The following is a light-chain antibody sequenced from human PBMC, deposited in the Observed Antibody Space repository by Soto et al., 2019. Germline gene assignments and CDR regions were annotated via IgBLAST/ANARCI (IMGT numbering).Light chain of an antibody. CDR3: QQRTNWSPWT. CDR2: DAS. J-gene: IGKJ1*01. CDR1: QSVSSY. V-gene: IGKV3-11*01. Sequence: EIVLTQSPAILSLSPGERATLSCRASQSVSSYLAWYQQKPGQAPRLLIYDASNRATGIPARFSGSGSGTDFTLTISSLESEDFALYYCQQRTNWSPWTFGQGTKVEIK.